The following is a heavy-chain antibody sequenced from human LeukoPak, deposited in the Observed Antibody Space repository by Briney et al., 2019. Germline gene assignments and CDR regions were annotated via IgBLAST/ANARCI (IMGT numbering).Heavy chain of an antibody. Sequence: GGSLRLSCAVSGFTFGNHAMTWVRQPPGKGLESVSSVSTDGTPYYADSVKGRFTISRDNSKNTLYLQMNSLRAEDTAVYYCAKLGAGGYYSYMDVWGKGTTVTVSS. CDR3: AKLGAGGYYSYMDV. CDR1: GFTFGNHA. V-gene: IGHV3-23*01. CDR2: VSTDGTP. J-gene: IGHJ6*03. D-gene: IGHD3-16*01.